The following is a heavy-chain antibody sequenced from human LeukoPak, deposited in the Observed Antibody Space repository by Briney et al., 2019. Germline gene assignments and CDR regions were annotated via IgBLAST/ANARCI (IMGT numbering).Heavy chain of an antibody. CDR3: ASGATILDY. J-gene: IGHJ4*02. Sequence: PGGSLRLSCAASGFTFSSYWMSWVRQAPGKGLEWVANIKQDGSEKYLVDSVKGRFTISRDDAKNSLYLQMNSLRAEDTAVYYCASGATILDYWGQGTLVTVSS. CDR1: GFTFSSYW. CDR2: IKQDGSEK. V-gene: IGHV3-7*01. D-gene: IGHD5-12*01.